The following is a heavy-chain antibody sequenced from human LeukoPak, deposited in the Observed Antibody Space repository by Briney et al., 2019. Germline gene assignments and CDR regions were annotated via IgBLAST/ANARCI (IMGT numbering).Heavy chain of an antibody. Sequence: PGGSLRLSCAASGFTFSSYSMNWVRQAPGKGLEWVSYISGSSSTIYYADSVRGRFTISRDNARNSLYLQMNSLRAEDTAVYYCARERGYSYGYSDYWGRGTLVTVSS. CDR2: ISGSSSTI. J-gene: IGHJ4*02. D-gene: IGHD5-18*01. V-gene: IGHV3-48*01. CDR1: GFTFSSYS. CDR3: ARERGYSYGYSDY.